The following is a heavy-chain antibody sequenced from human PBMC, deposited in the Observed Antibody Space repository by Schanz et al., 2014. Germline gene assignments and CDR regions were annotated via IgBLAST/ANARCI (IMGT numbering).Heavy chain of an antibody. J-gene: IGHJ3*01. D-gene: IGHD2-8*01. CDR1: GYTFTSYG. V-gene: IGHV1-18*04. Sequence: QVQLVQSATEVKKPGASVKVSCKASGYTFTSYGISWVRQAPGQGLEWMGWISVYYGNTEYAQRLQDRVTMTTDTSTNTAYMDLRSLKSDATDVYYCARNVLGTGRAFDLWGQGTLVTVSS. CDR2: ISVYYGNT. CDR3: ARNVLGTGRAFDL.